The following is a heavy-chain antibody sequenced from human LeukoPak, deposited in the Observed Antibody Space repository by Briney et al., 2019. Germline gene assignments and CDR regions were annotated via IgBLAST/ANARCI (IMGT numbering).Heavy chain of an antibody. Sequence: SETLSLTCAVSGGSVSPTNWWTWFRQPPGKGLEWIGEVHLDGRTNYNPSLTSRLTMSVDLYENHISLKLTSVTAADTAVYYCAREGGFYRPLDYSGQGTLVTVSS. D-gene: IGHD3-3*01. CDR1: GGSVSPTNW. J-gene: IGHJ4*02. CDR3: AREGGFYRPLDY. V-gene: IGHV4-4*02. CDR2: VHLDGRT.